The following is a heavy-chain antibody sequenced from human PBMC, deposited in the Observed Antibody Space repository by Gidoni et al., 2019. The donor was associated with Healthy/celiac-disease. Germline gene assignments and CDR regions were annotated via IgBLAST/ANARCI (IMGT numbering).Heavy chain of an antibody. J-gene: IGHJ4*02. V-gene: IGHV4-4*07. Sequence: QVELQESGPGLVKPSETLSLTCTVSGGSISSYYWSWIRQPAGKGLEWIGRIYTSGSTNYNPSLKSRVTMSVDTSKNQFSLKLSSVTAADTAVYYCARHDYSNYESRFYFDYWGQGTLVTVSS. CDR2: IYTSGST. CDR1: GGSISSYY. CDR3: ARHDYSNYESRFYFDY. D-gene: IGHD4-4*01.